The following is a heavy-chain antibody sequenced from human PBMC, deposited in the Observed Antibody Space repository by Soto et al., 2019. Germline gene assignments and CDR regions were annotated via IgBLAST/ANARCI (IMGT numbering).Heavy chain of an antibody. V-gene: IGHV3-30*18. CDR2: ISYDGSNK. CDR1: GFTFSSYG. J-gene: IGHJ4*02. D-gene: IGHD4-17*01. Sequence: QVQLVESGGGVVQPGRSLRLSCAASGFTFSSYGMHWVRQAPGKGLEWVAVISYDGSNKYYADSVKGRFTISRDNSKNTLYLQMNSLRAEDTAVYYCAKDDGVDDYGDHGPFDYWGQGTLVTVSS. CDR3: AKDDGVDDYGDHGPFDY.